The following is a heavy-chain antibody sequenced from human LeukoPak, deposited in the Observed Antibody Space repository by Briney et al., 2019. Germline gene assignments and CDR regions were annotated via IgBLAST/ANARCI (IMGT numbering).Heavy chain of an antibody. V-gene: IGHV1-2*02. D-gene: IGHD5-12*01. CDR1: GYTFTGYY. CDR2: INSNSGAT. J-gene: IGHJ4*02. CDR3: ARDGSLAY. Sequence: ASVKVSCKASGYTFTGYYIHWVRQAPGQGLEWMGWINSNSGATNYAQKFQGRVAMTRDTSISTAYMELTRLASDDTAVYYCARDGSLAYWGQGTLVTVSS.